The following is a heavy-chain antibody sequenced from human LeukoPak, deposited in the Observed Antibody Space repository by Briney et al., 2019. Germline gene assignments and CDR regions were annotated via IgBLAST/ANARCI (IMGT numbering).Heavy chain of an antibody. CDR2: ITGSDDTT. CDR3: AKGPQLYSGYHPDY. D-gene: IGHD5-12*01. CDR1: GFTFSSDA. Sequence: GGSLRLSCAAPGFTFSSDAMTWVRQAPGEGLESVSTITGSDDTTYYADYVKGRFTISRDYSKNTVHLQLNNLRAEDTAMYYCAKGPQLYSGYHPDYWGQGTLVTVSS. J-gene: IGHJ4*02. V-gene: IGHV3-23*01.